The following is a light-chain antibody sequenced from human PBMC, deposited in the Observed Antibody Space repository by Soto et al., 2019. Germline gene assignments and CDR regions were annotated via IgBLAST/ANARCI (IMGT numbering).Light chain of an antibody. Sequence: DIQMTQSPSSLSASVGDRVTITCRASRGVSRNLNWYQQKPGQAPKLMIYSASSLQSGAPSRFSVSGSETDFTLIIISLQPEDFATYYCQQTYSTPFTFGAGTKLEIK. CDR2: SAS. J-gene: IGKJ2*01. CDR3: QQTYSTPFT. CDR1: RGVSRN. V-gene: IGKV1-39*01.